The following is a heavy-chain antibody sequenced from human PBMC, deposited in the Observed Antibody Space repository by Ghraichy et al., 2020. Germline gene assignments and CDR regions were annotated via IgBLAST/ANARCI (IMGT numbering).Heavy chain of an antibody. D-gene: IGHD3-16*01. V-gene: IGHV1-2*06. CDR1: GYTFTGYF. J-gene: IGHJ6*02. CDR2: MNPNSGVT. Sequence: VKVSCKASGYTFTGYFLHWVRQAPGQVLEWMGRMNPNSGVTNYAQQFQGRVIMTGDKSIRTAYMELSRLRFDDTAMYYCAREDNSGHDAYYYYYHGMDVWGQGTTVTVSS. CDR3: AREDNSGHDAYYYYYHGMDV.